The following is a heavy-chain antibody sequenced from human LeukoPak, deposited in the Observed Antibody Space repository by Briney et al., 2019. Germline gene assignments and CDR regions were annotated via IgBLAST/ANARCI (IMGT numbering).Heavy chain of an antibody. CDR3: ASGGSYYYDSSGYPY. V-gene: IGHV3-74*01. CDR2: LNSDGSIT. CDR1: GFTFSTYW. D-gene: IGHD3-22*01. Sequence: PGGSLRLSCAASGFTFSTYWMHWVRQAPGKGLVWVSGLNSDGSITGYVDSVKGRFTISRDNSKNSLYLQMNSLRAEDTAMYYCASGGSYYYDSSGYPYWGQGTLVTVSS. J-gene: IGHJ4*02.